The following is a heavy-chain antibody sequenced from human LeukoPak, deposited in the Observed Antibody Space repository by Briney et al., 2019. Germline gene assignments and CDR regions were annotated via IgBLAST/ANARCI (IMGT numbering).Heavy chain of an antibody. Sequence: ASVKVSCKASGYTFTGYYMHWVRQAPGQGLEWMGWINPNSGGTNYAQKFQGRVTMTRDTSISTAYMELSRLRSDDTAVYYCARLAGIVVVPAAIPYMDVWGKGTTVTVSS. CDR2: INPNSGGT. D-gene: IGHD2-2*01. CDR3: ARLAGIVVVPAAIPYMDV. V-gene: IGHV1-2*02. CDR1: GYTFTGYY. J-gene: IGHJ6*03.